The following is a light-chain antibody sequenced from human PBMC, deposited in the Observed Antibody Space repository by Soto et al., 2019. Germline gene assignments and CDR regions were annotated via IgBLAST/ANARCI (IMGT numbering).Light chain of an antibody. CDR1: QSVSNNY. J-gene: IGKJ1*01. CDR2: GAS. CDR3: QQYHSTPPRWT. Sequence: EIVLTQSPGTLSLSPGERATLSCRASQSVSNNYLAWYQQKPGQAPSLLIHGASSRANGVPDRFSGSGSGTDFTLTVNRLEPEDFAVYYCQQYHSTPPRWTFGQGTRVEIK. V-gene: IGKV3-20*01.